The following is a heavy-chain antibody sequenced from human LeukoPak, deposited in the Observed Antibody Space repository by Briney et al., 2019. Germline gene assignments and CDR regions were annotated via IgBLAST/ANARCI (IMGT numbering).Heavy chain of an antibody. V-gene: IGHV3-9*01. J-gene: IGHJ3*01. CDR1: GFTFDDYA. Sequence: PGRSPRLSCAASGFTFDDYAMHWVRQAPGKGLEWVSGISWNSGTIGYADSVKGRFTISRDNAKNTLYVQMNSLRAEDTAVYYCARGAFGVYAFDLWGQGTVVTVSS. CDR3: ARGAFGVYAFDL. CDR2: ISWNSGTI. D-gene: IGHD3-3*01.